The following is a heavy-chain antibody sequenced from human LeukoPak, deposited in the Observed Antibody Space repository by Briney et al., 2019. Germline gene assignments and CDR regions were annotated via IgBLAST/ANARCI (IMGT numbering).Heavy chain of an antibody. CDR3: ARDGYCSGGSCYFFSPY. Sequence: ASVKVSCKASGYTFNKYSISWVRLAPGQGLEWMGWINPNIGSTNYAQKFQGRVTMTRDTSSSTAYMELSRLRSDDTAVYYCARDGYCSGGSCYFFSPYWGQGTLVTVSS. CDR2: INPNIGST. CDR1: GYTFNKYS. D-gene: IGHD2-15*01. J-gene: IGHJ4*02. V-gene: IGHV1-2*02.